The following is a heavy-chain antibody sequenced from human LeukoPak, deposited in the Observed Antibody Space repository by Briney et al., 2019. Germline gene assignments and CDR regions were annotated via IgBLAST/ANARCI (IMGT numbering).Heavy chain of an antibody. CDR3: ARETLSYGDYDIDY. J-gene: IGHJ4*02. CDR1: GFTFSSYS. CDR2: ISSSSYI. D-gene: IGHD4-17*01. V-gene: IGHV3-21*01. Sequence: PGGSLRLSCAASGFTFSSYSMNWVRQAPGKGLEWVSSISSSSYIYYADSVKGRFTTSRDNAKNSLYLQMNSLRAEDTAVYYCARETLSYGDYDIDYWGQGTLVTVSS.